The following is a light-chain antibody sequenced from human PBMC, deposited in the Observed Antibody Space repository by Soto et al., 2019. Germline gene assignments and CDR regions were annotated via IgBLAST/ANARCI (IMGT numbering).Light chain of an antibody. V-gene: IGKV3-15*01. CDR3: QQYNNWPLT. CDR2: AAS. CDR1: QRVNTN. J-gene: IGKJ1*01. Sequence: EIRMTQSPGTLSVSPGERATLSCRAAQRVNTNVAWYQQKPGQAPRLLIYAASTRATGVPAGFSGSGSGTEFALTISSLQSEDFAVYYCQQYNNWPLTFGQGTKVDIK.